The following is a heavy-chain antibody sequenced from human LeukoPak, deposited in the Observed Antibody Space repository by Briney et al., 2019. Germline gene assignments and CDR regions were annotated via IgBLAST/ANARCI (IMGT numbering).Heavy chain of an antibody. CDR3: ARDSGGSGNTNAFDI. V-gene: IGHV3-30-3*01. CDR2: ISYHGSNK. CDR1: GFTFSSYA. Sequence: PGGSLGLSCAASGFTFSSYAMHWVRQAPGKGLEWVAVISYHGSNKYYADSVKGRFTISRDTSKNTLYLQINSLTAEDTAVYYCARDSGGSGNTNAFDIWGQGTTVTVSS. J-gene: IGHJ3*02. D-gene: IGHD3-10*01.